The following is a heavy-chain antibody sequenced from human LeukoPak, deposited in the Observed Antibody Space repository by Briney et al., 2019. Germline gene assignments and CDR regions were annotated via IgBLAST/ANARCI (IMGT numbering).Heavy chain of an antibody. CDR3: ARDRDYGDYNTQDLFVY. V-gene: IGHV1-18*01. CDR1: GYTFTNFG. D-gene: IGHD4-17*01. J-gene: IGHJ4*02. CDR2: ISAYNGNT. Sequence: SVKVSCKASGYTFTNFGISWVRQAPGQGLEWMGWISAYNGNTNYAQRLQGRVTMTTGTSTSTAYMELRSLRSDDTAVYYCARDRDYGDYNTQDLFVYWGQGTLVTVSS.